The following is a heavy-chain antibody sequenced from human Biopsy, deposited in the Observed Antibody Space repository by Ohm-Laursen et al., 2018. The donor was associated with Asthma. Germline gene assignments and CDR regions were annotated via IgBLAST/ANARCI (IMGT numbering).Heavy chain of an antibody. D-gene: IGHD2-15*01. J-gene: IGHJ4*02. CDR3: GIVVAANPFQGDC. CDR1: GFKFDEYT. V-gene: IGHV3-9*01. Sequence: SLRLSCAASGFKFDEYTMHWVRQAPGKGLEWVSGISWNSATIGYADSVEGRFTISRDNSKNTVYLDISSLRIEDTAVFYCGIVVAANPFQGDCWGQGTLVTVSS. CDR2: ISWNSATI.